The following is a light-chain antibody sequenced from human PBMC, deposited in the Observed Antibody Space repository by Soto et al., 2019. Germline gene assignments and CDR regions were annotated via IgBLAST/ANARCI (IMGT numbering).Light chain of an antibody. CDR1: QSISSW. CDR3: QQYNSYSWT. J-gene: IGKJ1*01. Sequence: DILMTQSPSTLSASVGDRVTITCRASQSISSWLAWYQQKPGKAPKLLIYKASSLESGVPSRFSGSGSGTEFTRTISSLQPDDFATYYVQQYNSYSWTFGQGTKVEIK. V-gene: IGKV1-5*03. CDR2: KAS.